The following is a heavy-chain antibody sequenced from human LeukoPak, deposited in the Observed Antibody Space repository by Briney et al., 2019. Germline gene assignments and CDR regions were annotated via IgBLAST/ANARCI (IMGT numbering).Heavy chain of an antibody. V-gene: IGHV4-61*01. J-gene: IGHJ6*04. CDR2: ICYSGST. CDR3: ARGGEDYGMDV. Sequence: PSETLSLTCTVSGGSVSSGSYYWSWIRQPPGKGLEWIGYICYSGSTNYHPSLKSRVTISVDTSKHQFSLKLSSVTAADAAVYYCARGGEDYGMDVWGKGTTVTVSS. D-gene: IGHD3-10*01. CDR1: GGSVSSGSYY.